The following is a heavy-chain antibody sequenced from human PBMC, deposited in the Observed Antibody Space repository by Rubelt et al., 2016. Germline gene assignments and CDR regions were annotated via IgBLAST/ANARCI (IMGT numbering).Heavy chain of an antibody. J-gene: IGHJ4*02. V-gene: IGHV4-59*03. D-gene: IGHD3-16*01. CDR1: GGSITTYY. Sequence: QVQLQESGPGLVKPSETLSLTCSVSGGSITTYYWSWIRQPPGKGLEWIGYIYHSGSPNTRPSLNSRVTISLDTTKNQFSLNLRSVTAADTAVYYCATTTDGRFGGLDNWGQGTLVTVSS. CDR2: IYHSGSP. CDR3: ATTTDGRFGGLDN.